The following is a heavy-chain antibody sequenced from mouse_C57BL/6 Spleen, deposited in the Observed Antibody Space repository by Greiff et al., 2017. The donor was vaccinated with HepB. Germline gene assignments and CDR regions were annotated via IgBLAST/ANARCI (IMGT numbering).Heavy chain of an antibody. D-gene: IGHD1-1*02. V-gene: IGHV3-6*01. CDR1: GYSITSGYY. Sequence: EVQLQESGPGLVKPSQSLSLTCSVTGYSITSGYYWNWIRQFPGNKLEWMGYISYDGSNNYNPSLKNRISITRDTSKNQFFLKLNSVTTEDTATYYCARVYGQGAMDYWGQGTSVTVSS. J-gene: IGHJ4*01. CDR3: ARVYGQGAMDY. CDR2: ISYDGSN.